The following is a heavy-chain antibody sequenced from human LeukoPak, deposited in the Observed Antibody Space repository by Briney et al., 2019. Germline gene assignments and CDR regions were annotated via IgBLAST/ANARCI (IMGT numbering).Heavy chain of an antibody. Sequence: GASVKVSCKASGYTFTGHYMHWVRQAPGQGLEWMGWINPNNGGTNYAQKFQGRVTMTRDTSISTAYMELGRLRSDDTAVYYCARGYALYSGRYIDFDYWGQGTLVTVSS. J-gene: IGHJ4*02. CDR3: ARGYALYSGRYIDFDY. D-gene: IGHD1-26*01. CDR1: GYTFTGHY. V-gene: IGHV1-2*02. CDR2: INPNNGGT.